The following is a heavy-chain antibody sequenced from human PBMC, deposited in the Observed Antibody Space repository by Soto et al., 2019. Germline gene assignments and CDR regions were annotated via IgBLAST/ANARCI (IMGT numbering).Heavy chain of an antibody. V-gene: IGHV1-69*13. J-gene: IGHJ5*02. D-gene: IGHD6-13*01. CDR2: IIPIFGTA. CDR3: ARLYSSSWYASGWFDH. Sequence: SVKVSCKASGYTFTSYGISWVRQAPGQGLEWMGGIIPIFGTANYAQKFQGRVTITADESTSTAYMELSSLRSEDTAVYYCARLYSSSWYASGWFDHWGQGSLVTVSS. CDR1: GYTFTSYG.